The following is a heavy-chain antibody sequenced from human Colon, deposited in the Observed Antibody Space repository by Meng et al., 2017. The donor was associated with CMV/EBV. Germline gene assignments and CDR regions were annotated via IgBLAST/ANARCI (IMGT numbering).Heavy chain of an antibody. J-gene: IGHJ5*02. CDR1: GASISSSSYY. CDR3: ARDALYGELTNWFDP. CDR2: IYYSGNT. Sequence: SETLSLTCTVSGASISSSSYYWGWIRQPPGKGLEWIGSIYYSGNTYYNPSLKSRVTISVDTSKNQFSLKLSSVTAADTAVYYCARDALYGELTNWFDPWGQGTLVTVSS. V-gene: IGHV4-39*07. D-gene: IGHD3-10*01.